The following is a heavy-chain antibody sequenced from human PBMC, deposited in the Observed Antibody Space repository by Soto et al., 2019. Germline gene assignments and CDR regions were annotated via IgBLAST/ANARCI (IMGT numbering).Heavy chain of an antibody. V-gene: IGHV3-21*04. CDR2: ISSSTNYI. CDR3: ARQYSGYVNAFDI. Sequence: PGGSLRLSCAASGLTFSSYTMNWVRQAPGKGLEWVSSISSSTNYIYYADSVKGRFTISRDNAKNSLYLQMNSLRAEDTAMYYCARQYSGYVNAFDIWGQGTMVTVSS. CDR1: GLTFSSYT. J-gene: IGHJ3*02. D-gene: IGHD5-12*01.